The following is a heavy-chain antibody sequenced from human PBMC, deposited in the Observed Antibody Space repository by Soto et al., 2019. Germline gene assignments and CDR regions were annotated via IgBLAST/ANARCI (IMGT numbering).Heavy chain of an antibody. CDR2: IYPGDSDT. Sequence: GESLKISCKGSGYSFTSYWIGWVRQMPGKGLEWMGIIYPGDSDTRYSPSFQGQVTISADKSISTAYLQWSSLKASDTAMYYCARLAGDIVVVPAANVFDYWGQGTLVTVS. CDR3: ARLAGDIVVVPAANVFDY. V-gene: IGHV5-51*01. CDR1: GYSFTSYW. D-gene: IGHD2-2*01. J-gene: IGHJ4*02.